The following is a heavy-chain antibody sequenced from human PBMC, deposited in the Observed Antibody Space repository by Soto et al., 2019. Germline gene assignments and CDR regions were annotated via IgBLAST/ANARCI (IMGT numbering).Heavy chain of an antibody. Sequence: LGESLKISCNGSGYIFTSYWIGWVRQMPGKGLEWMGIIYPGDSDTRYSPSFQGQVTISADKSISTAYLQWSSLKASDTAMYYCARCATVTPRAVDWFDPWGQGTLVTVSS. CDR2: IYPGDSDT. CDR3: ARCATVTPRAVDWFDP. CDR1: GYIFTSYW. V-gene: IGHV5-51*01. J-gene: IGHJ5*02. D-gene: IGHD4-17*01.